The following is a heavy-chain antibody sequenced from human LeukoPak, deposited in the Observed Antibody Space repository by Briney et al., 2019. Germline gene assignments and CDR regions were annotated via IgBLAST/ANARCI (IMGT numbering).Heavy chain of an antibody. J-gene: IGHJ4*02. CDR2: ISISGGTT. CDR1: GFTFSSYG. D-gene: IGHD3-16*01. CDR3: ARSHLGGAWGFDY. V-gene: IGHV3-23*01. Sequence: HPGRSLRLSCATFGFTFSSYGMTWVRQAPGKGLEWVSTISISGGTTYYADSVKGRFTISRDNSKNTLYLQMNSLRAEDTAVYYCARSHLGGAWGFDYWGQGTLVTVSS.